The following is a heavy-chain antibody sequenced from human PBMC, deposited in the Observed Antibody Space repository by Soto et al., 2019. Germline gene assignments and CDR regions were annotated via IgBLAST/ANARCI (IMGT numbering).Heavy chain of an antibody. Sequence: PGGSLRLSCAASGFTFSSYWMSWVRQAPGKGLEWVANIKQDGSEKYYVDSVKGRFTISRDNAKNSLYLQMNSLRAEDTAVYYCARDGVSCSSTSCYQRGNYYYYYGMDVWGQGTTVTVSS. D-gene: IGHD2-2*01. CDR1: GFTFSSYW. CDR3: ARDGVSCSSTSCYQRGNYYYYYGMDV. J-gene: IGHJ6*02. V-gene: IGHV3-7*01. CDR2: IKQDGSEK.